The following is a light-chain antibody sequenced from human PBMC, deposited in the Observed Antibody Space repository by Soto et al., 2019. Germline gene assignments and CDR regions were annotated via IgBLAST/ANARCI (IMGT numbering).Light chain of an antibody. CDR2: NNN. Sequence: QAVVTQPPSASGTPGQRVTISCSGSRSNIGNNAVSWYQQFPGTAPKLLIYNNNQRPSGVPDRFSGSKSGTSASLAISGLQSEDEADYYCATWDDSLNAREVFGGGTKLTVL. J-gene: IGLJ3*02. V-gene: IGLV1-44*01. CDR1: RSNIGNNA. CDR3: ATWDDSLNAREV.